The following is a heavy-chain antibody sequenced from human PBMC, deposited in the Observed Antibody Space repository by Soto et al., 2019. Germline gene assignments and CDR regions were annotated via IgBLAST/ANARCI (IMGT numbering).Heavy chain of an antibody. J-gene: IGHJ6*02. Sequence: GASVKVSCKVSGYTQTELSMHWVRQAPGKGLDWMGGFVPIYGTASDAKKCQGRVTITADKSTSTADMELSSLRSEDTAVYYCACFLRGSSAKRNNAYYYYGMDVWGQGTTVTVSS. D-gene: IGHD2-2*01. CDR3: ACFLRGSSAKRNNAYYYYGMDV. CDR2: FVPIYGTA. CDR1: GYTQTELS. V-gene: IGHV1-24*01.